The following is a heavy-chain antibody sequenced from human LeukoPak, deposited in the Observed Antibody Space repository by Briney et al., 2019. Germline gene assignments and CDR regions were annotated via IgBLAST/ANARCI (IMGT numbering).Heavy chain of an antibody. D-gene: IGHD5-18*01. J-gene: IGHJ3*02. V-gene: IGHV3-53*01. CDR1: GFIVSSSY. Sequence: PGGSLRLSCAASGFIVSSSYMNWVRQAPGKGLEWVSVIYSGGHTYYTDSVKGRFTISRDNSNNTLYLYMNSLRPDDTAVYSCAKDPPTVMANAFHIWGQGTMVTVSS. CDR2: IYSGGHT. CDR3: AKDPPTVMANAFHI.